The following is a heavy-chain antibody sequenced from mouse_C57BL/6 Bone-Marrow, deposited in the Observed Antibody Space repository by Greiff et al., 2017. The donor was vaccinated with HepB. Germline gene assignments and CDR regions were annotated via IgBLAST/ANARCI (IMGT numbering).Heavy chain of an antibody. Sequence: QVQLQQSGAELVRPGASVKLSCKASGYTFTDYYINWVKQRPGQGLEWIARIYPGSGNTYYNEKFKGKATLTAEKSSSTAYMQLSSLTSEDSAVYFGARSGRTGSEFLYWYFDVWGTGTTVTVSS. CDR1: GYTFTDYY. D-gene: IGHD4-1*01. V-gene: IGHV1-76*01. CDR2: IYPGSGNT. CDR3: ARSGRTGSEFLYWYFDV. J-gene: IGHJ1*03.